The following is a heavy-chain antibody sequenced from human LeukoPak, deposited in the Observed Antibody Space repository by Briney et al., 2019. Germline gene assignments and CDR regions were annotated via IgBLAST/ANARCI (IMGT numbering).Heavy chain of an antibody. J-gene: IGHJ4*02. CDR3: AGRSGSSQLPDY. Sequence: GASVKVSCKTSGYTFTNYGISWVRQAPGQGLEWMGIINPSAGSTSYAQKFQGRVTMTRDMSTSTVYMELSSLRSEDTAVYYCAGRSGSSQLPDYWGQGTLVTVSS. D-gene: IGHD1-26*01. V-gene: IGHV1-46*01. CDR1: GYTFTNYG. CDR2: INPSAGST.